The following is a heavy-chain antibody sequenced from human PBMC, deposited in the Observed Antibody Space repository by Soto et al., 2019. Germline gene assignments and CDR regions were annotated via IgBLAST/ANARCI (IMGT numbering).Heavy chain of an antibody. J-gene: IGHJ5*02. CDR2: IFANGHT. V-gene: IGHV4-4*07. CDR1: GGSISEKY. Sequence: SETLSLTCIVSGGSISEKYWNWVRQPPGKGLEWIGLIFANGHTDYNPSLKSRVTMSVDASKNQFSLRLTSMTAADTAVYYCVASLAASGLNWLGPWGRGTLVTVSS. CDR3: VASLAASGLNWLGP. D-gene: IGHD6-13*01.